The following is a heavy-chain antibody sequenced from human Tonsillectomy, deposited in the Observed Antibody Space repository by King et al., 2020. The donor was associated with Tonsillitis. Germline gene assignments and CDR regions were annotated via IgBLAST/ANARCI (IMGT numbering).Heavy chain of an antibody. CDR1: GFTFSNYA. CDR3: AKTKIRLGEFSLYSGNAFDF. J-gene: IGHJ3*01. CDR2: VSGVGSST. Sequence: QLVQSGGGLVQPGGSLGLSCAASGFTFSNYAMSWVRQAPGKGLEWVSSVSGVGSSTYYADSVSGRVTISRDNSQNTMYLQMNSLRAEDTAVYYCAKTKIRLGEFSLYSGNAFDFWGQGTMVTVSS. D-gene: IGHD3-16*02. V-gene: IGHV3-23*04.